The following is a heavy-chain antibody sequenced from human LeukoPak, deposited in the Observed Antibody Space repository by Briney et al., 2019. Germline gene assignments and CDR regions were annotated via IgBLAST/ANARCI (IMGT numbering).Heavy chain of an antibody. CDR3: ARHSMVRGVPEHYGMDV. D-gene: IGHD3-10*01. J-gene: IGHJ6*02. CDR1: GGSISSYY. CDR2: IYYSGST. V-gene: IGHV4-59*08. Sequence: SETLSLTCTVSGGSISSYYWSWIRQPPGKGLEWIGYIYYSGSTNYNPSLKSRVTISVDTSKNQFSLKLSSVTAVDTAVYYCARHSMVRGVPEHYGMDVWGQGTTVTVSS.